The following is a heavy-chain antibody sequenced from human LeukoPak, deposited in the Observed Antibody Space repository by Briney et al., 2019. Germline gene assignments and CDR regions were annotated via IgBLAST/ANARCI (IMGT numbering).Heavy chain of an antibody. CDR2: ISLDGINN. J-gene: IGHJ3*02. Sequence: PGRSLRLSCAASGFISSTYAIHWVRQAPGKGLEWVAVISLDGINNYYADSVKGRFTISRDNSKNTLYLQMNSLRVDDTAVYYCAREPFDIWGQGTMVTVSS. V-gene: IGHV3-30-3*01. CDR1: GFISSTYA. CDR3: AREPFDI.